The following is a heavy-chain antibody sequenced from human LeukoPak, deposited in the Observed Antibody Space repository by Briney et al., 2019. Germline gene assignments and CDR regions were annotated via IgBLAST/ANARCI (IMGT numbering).Heavy chain of an antibody. CDR2: IYYSGST. CDR3: ARREMAFGY. J-gene: IGHJ4*02. D-gene: IGHD5-24*01. CDR1: GGSISSSSYY. Sequence: PSETLSLTCTVSGGSISSSSYYWGWIRQPPGKGLEWIGSIYYSGSTYYNPSLKSRVTISVDTSKNQFSLKLSSVTAADTAVYYCARREMAFGYWGQGTLVTVSS. V-gene: IGHV4-39*01.